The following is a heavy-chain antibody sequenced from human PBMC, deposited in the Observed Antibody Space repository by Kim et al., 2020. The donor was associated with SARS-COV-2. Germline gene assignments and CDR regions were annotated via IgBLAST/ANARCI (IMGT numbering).Heavy chain of an antibody. V-gene: IGHV5-10-1*01. CDR3: ARLPGYYYDSSGYEWFDP. CDR2: IDPSDSYT. CDR1: GYSFTSYW. J-gene: IGHJ5*02. Sequence: GESLKISCKGSGYSFTSYWISWVRQMPGKGLEWMGRIDPSDSYTNYSPSFQGHVTISADKSITTAYLQWSSLKASDTAMYYCARLPGYYYDSSGYEWFDPWGQGTLVTVSS. D-gene: IGHD3-22*01.